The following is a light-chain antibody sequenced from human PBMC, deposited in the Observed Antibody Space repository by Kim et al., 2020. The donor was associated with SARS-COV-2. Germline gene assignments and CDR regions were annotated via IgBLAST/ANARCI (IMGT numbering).Light chain of an antibody. J-gene: IGKJ3*01. V-gene: IGKV2-30*01. CDR3: MQGTHWPFT. Sequence: PASISCRSSQSLVYSDGNTYLNWFHQRPGQSPRRLIYKVYNRDSGVPDRFSGSGSGTDFKMQISRVEAEDVGVYYCMQGTHWPFTFGPGTKVDIK. CDR1: QSLVYSDGNTY. CDR2: KVY.